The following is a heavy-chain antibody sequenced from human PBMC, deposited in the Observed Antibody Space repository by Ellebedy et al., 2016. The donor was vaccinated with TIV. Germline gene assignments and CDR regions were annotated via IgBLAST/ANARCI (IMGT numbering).Heavy chain of an antibody. J-gene: IGHJ3*02. D-gene: IGHD3-10*01. Sequence: GESLKISCAASGFTFSNYWMHWVRQAPGKGLVWVSHINDDGSSTNYADSVKGRFTISRDNAKITLYLQMNSLRAEDTAMYYCARLDYYGSGSLEHAFDMWGQGTMVTVSS. CDR2: INDDGSST. CDR1: GFTFSNYW. V-gene: IGHV3-74*01. CDR3: ARLDYYGSGSLEHAFDM.